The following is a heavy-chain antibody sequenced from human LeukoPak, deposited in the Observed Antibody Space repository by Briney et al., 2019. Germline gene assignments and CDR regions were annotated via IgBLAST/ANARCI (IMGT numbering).Heavy chain of an antibody. J-gene: IGHJ4*02. D-gene: IGHD2-2*01. CDR2: INHSGST. CDR1: GGSFSVYY. V-gene: IGHV4-34*01. CDR3: ARAPFVVVPAAMPPLAYYFDY. Sequence: PSETLSLTCAVYGGSFSVYYWSWIRQPPGKGLEWIGEINHSGSTNYNPSLKSRVTISVDTSKNQFSLKLSSVTAADTAVYYCARAPFVVVPAAMPPLAYYFDYWGQGTLVTVSS.